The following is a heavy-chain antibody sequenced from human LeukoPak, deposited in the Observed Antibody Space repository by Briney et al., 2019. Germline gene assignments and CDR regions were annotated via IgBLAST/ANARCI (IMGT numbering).Heavy chain of an antibody. CDR2: IYYSGST. CDR3: ARAGIAAAYYYMDV. V-gene: IGHV4-59*01. D-gene: IGHD6-13*01. Sequence: PSETLSLTCTVSGGSISSYYWNWIRQPPGKGLEWIGYIYYSGSTNYNPSLKSRVTISVDTSTNQFSLKLSSVTAADTAVYYCARAGIAAAYYYMDVWGRGTTVTVSS. J-gene: IGHJ6*03. CDR1: GGSISSYY.